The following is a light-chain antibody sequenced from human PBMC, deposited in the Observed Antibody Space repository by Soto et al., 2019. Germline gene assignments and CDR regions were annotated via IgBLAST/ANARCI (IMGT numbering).Light chain of an antibody. J-gene: IGKJ2*01. CDR1: QGISSY. CDR3: QQLNSYPRT. V-gene: IGKV1-9*01. Sequence: DIQLTQSPSFLSASVGDRVTITCRASQGISSYLAWYQQKPGKAPKLLIYAASTLQSGVPSRFSGSGSATEFTLTISSLQPKDFATYSCQQLNSYPRTFGQGTKLEIK. CDR2: AAS.